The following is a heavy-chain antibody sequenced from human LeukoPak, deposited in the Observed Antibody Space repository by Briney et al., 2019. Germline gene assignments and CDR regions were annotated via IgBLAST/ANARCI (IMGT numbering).Heavy chain of an antibody. CDR1: GYTFTSYT. Sequence: ASVKVSCKASGYTFTSYTIHWVRQAPGQSLEWMGWISVGRGDSKCSQEFQGRVTLARDTSATTAYLEVSSLRPEDMAVYYCARERGIRDAFDFWGQGTMVTVSS. CDR3: ARERGIRDAFDF. D-gene: IGHD1-14*01. CDR2: ISVGRGDS. V-gene: IGHV1-3*03. J-gene: IGHJ3*01.